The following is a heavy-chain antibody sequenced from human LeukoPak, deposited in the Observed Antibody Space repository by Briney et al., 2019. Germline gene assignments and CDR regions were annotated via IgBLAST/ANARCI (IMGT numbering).Heavy chain of an antibody. J-gene: IGHJ3*02. CDR3: ARDAAYCGGDCSTDAFDI. D-gene: IGHD2-21*01. Sequence: PGRSLRLSCAASGFTFTSYYMHWGREAPGEGLEWVGIINPSGGSTSYAQKFQGRVTMTRDTSTSTVYMELSSLRSEDTAVYYCARDAAYCGGDCSTDAFDIWGQGTMVTVSS. CDR2: INPSGGST. V-gene: IGHV1-46*01. CDR1: GFTFTSYY.